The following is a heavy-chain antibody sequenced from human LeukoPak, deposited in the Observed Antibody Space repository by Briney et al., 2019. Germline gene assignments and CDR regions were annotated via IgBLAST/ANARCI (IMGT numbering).Heavy chain of an antibody. Sequence: GGSLRLSCAASGFTFSNYNMNWVRQAPGKGLEWVSSISSSSSYISYADSVRGRFTISRDNAKNSLYLQMNSLRAEDTAVYYCARFRGVVVGNWGQGTLVTVSS. J-gene: IGHJ4*02. CDR2: ISSSSSYI. CDR3: ARFRGVVVGN. D-gene: IGHD2-15*01. CDR1: GFTFSNYN. V-gene: IGHV3-21*01.